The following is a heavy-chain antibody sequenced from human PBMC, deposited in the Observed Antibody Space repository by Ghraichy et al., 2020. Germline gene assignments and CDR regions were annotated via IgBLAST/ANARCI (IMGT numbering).Heavy chain of an antibody. Sequence: GESLNISCAASGFTFSSYWMHWVRQAPGKGLVWVSRINSDGSSTSHADSVKGRFTISRDNAKNTLYLQMNSLRAEDTAVYYCARFPGIAAAGYYYYYMDVWGKGTTVTVSS. CDR3: ARFPGIAAAGYYYYYMDV. CDR1: GFTFSSYW. D-gene: IGHD6-13*01. J-gene: IGHJ6*03. V-gene: IGHV3-74*01. CDR2: INSDGSST.